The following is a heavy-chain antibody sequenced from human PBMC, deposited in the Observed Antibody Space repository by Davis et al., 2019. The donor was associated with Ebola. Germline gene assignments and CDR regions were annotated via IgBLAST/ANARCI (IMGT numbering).Heavy chain of an antibody. CDR3: ARAPTWSEINYYCLDY. D-gene: IGHD3-10*01. J-gene: IGHJ4*02. CDR2: MNPNSGNT. Sequence: AASVKVSCKASGYTFTSYDINWVRQATGQGLEWMGWMNPNSGNTGYAQKFQDRITMTRNTSISTAYMELSSLRSDDTAVYYCARAPTWSEINYYCLDYWGQGTLVTVSS. CDR1: GYTFTSYD. V-gene: IGHV1-8*01.